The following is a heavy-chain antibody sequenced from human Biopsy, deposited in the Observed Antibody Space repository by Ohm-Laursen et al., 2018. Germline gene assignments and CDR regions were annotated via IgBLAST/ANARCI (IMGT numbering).Heavy chain of an antibody. D-gene: IGHD3-22*01. V-gene: IGHV4-34*01. J-gene: IGHJ6*02. CDR3: VRGVDYYDPYHYYALDV. CDR2: INHSGRT. Sequence: SETLSLTCEVYGKTFSDYYWSWIRQPPGKGLEWIGQINHSGRTNYNPSLKSRVTISVDTSKNQCSLKVRSVTAADTAVYYCVRGVDYYDPYHYYALDVWGQGTTVTVSS. CDR1: GKTFSDYY.